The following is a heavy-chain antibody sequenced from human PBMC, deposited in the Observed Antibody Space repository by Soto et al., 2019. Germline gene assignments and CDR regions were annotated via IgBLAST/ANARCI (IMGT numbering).Heavy chain of an antibody. CDR2: AHYSGST. CDR3: ARRGLGARFDY. V-gene: IGHV4-59*01. CDR1: GGSITNYY. Sequence: PSETLSLTCTVSGGSITNYYWSWIRQTPGKGLEWVGSAHYSGSTHYNPSLKSRVTTSVDTSKNQISLNLTSVTAADTAVYYCARRGLGARFDYWGQGTPVTVSS. J-gene: IGHJ4*02. D-gene: IGHD1-26*01.